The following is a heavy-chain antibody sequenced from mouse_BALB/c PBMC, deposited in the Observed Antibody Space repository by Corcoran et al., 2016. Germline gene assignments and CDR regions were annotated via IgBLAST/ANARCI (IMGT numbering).Heavy chain of an antibody. D-gene: IGHD2-1*01. Sequence: QIQLVQSGPELKKPGETVKISCKASGYTFTNYGMNWVKQAPGKGLKWMGWINTYTGEPTYADDFKGRFAFSLETSASTAYLQINNLKNEDMATYFCANYYDYAMDYWGQGTSVTVSS. CDR1: GYTFTNYG. J-gene: IGHJ4*01. V-gene: IGHV9-1*02. CDR3: ANYYDYAMDY. CDR2: INTYTGEP.